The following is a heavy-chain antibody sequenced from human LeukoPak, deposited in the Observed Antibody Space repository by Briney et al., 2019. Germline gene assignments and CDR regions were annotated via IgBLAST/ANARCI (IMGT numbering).Heavy chain of an antibody. J-gene: IGHJ4*02. Sequence: GGSLRLSCAASGFTFRSYSMNWVRQAPGKGLEWVSSISSSSSYIYYADSVKGRFTISRDNAKNSLYLQMNSLRAEDTAVYYCARLQQAAGRGEFFKGDYWGQGTLVTVSS. D-gene: IGHD6-13*01. V-gene: IGHV3-21*01. CDR2: ISSSSSYI. CDR3: ARLQQAAGRGEFFKGDY. CDR1: GFTFRSYS.